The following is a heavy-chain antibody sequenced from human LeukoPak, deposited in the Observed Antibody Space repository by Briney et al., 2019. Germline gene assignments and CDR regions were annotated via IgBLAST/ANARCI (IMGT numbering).Heavy chain of an antibody. CDR3: ARSSSVTIPGYYFDY. V-gene: IGHV1-18*04. Sequence: ASVKVSCKASGYTFTDYYMQWVRQAPGQGLEWMGWISAYNGNTNYAQKLQGRVTLTTDTSTSTAYMELRSLRSDDTAVYYCARSSSVTIPGYYFDYWGQGTLVTVSS. CDR2: ISAYNGNT. D-gene: IGHD2-21*01. J-gene: IGHJ4*02. CDR1: GYTFTDYY.